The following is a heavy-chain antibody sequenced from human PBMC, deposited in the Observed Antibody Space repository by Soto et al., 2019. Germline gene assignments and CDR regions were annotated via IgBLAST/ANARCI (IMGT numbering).Heavy chain of an antibody. J-gene: IGHJ6*02. CDR3: AKDWRMDV. CDR2: ISGSGGST. Sequence: GGSLRLSCTASGFTFSSYAMSWVRQVPGKGLEWVSTISGSGGSTYYTDSVKGRFTISRDNSKNTLYLQMNSLRAEDTAVYYCAKDWRMDVWGQGTTVTVSS. V-gene: IGHV3-23*01. CDR1: GFTFSSYA.